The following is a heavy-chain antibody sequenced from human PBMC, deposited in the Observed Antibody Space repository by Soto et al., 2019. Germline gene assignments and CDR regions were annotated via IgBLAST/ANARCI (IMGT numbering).Heavy chain of an antibody. CDR2: INHSGST. CDR3: ARGCIFRRYFEWLPEYYYYGMDV. CDR1: GGSFSGYY. Sequence: SETLSLTCAVYGGSFSGYYWSWIRQPPGKGLEWIGEINHSGSTNYNPSLKSRVTISVDTSKNQFSLKLSSVTAADTAVYYCARGCIFRRYFEWLPEYYYYGMDVWGQGTTVTVSS. J-gene: IGHJ6*02. V-gene: IGHV4-34*01. D-gene: IGHD3-9*01.